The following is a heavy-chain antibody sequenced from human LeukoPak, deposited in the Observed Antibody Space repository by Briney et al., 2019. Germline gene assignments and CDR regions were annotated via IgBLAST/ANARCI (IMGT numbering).Heavy chain of an antibody. V-gene: IGHV3-23*01. Sequence: GGSLRLSCAASGFTFSSYAMSWVRQAPGKGLEWVSAISGSGGSTYYADSVKGRFTISRDNSKNTLYLQMSSLRAEDTAVYYCVKDWAAMVSGGGYWGQGTLVTVSS. D-gene: IGHD5-18*01. J-gene: IGHJ4*02. CDR2: ISGSGGST. CDR1: GFTFSSYA. CDR3: VKDWAAMVSGGGY.